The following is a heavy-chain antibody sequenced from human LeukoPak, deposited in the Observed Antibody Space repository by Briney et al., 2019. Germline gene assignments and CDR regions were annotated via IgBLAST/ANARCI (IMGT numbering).Heavy chain of an antibody. D-gene: IGHD2-21*01. Sequence: SETLSLTCAVYGGSFSGYYWSWIRQPPGKGLEWIGEINHSGSTNYNPSLKSRVTISVDTSKNQFSLELSSVTAADTAVYYCARAGRWLLHNWFDPWGQGTLVTVSS. CDR3: ARAGRWLLHNWFDP. V-gene: IGHV4-34*01. CDR2: INHSGST. J-gene: IGHJ5*02. CDR1: GGSFSGYY.